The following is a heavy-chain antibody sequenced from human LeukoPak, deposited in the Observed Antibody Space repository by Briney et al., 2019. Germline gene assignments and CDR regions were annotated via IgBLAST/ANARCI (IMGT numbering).Heavy chain of an antibody. J-gene: IGHJ4*02. Sequence: PSQTLSLTCTVSGGSISSGSYYWSRIRQPAGKGLEWIGRIYTSGSTNYNPSLKSRVTISVDTSKNQFSLKLSSVTAADTAVYYCARGDGYNIDYWGQGTLVTVSS. D-gene: IGHD5-24*01. CDR2: IYTSGST. CDR1: GGSISSGSYY. CDR3: ARGDGYNIDY. V-gene: IGHV4-61*02.